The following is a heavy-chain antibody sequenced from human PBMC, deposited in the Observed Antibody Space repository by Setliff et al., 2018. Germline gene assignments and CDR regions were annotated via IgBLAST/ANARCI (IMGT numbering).Heavy chain of an antibody. J-gene: IGHJ4*02. CDR3: ARRVNYYDSSGYYYSWFYFDY. D-gene: IGHD3-22*01. CDR1: GGSMTSFY. CDR2: INYSGST. Sequence: PSETLSLTCTVSGGSMTSFYWSWIRQPPGKGLEWIGYINYSGSTNYNPSLKSRVTISVDSSKNQVSLKLSSVTAADTAMYYCARRVNYYDSSGYYYSWFYFDYWGQGTLVTVSS. V-gene: IGHV4-59*01.